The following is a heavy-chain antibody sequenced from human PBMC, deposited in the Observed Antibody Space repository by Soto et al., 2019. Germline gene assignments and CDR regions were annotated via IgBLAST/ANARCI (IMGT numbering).Heavy chain of an antibody. V-gene: IGHV3-48*03. D-gene: IGHD6-13*01. CDR2: ISSSGSTI. J-gene: IGHJ6*02. Sequence: GGSLRLSCAASGFTFSSYEMNWVRQAPGKGLEWVSYISSSGSTIYYADSVKGRFTISRDNAKNSLYLQMNSLRAEDTAVYYCAGTYSRSMDVWGQGTTVTLSS. CDR1: GFTFSSYE. CDR3: AGTYSRSMDV.